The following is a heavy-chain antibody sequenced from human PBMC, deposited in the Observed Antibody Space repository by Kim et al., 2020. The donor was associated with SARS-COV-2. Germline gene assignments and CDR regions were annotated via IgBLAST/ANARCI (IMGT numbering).Heavy chain of an antibody. Sequence: YANSVKDRSTNSRDNARNSLYLQRNSRRAEDTAVYYCARDQRWNYDAFDSWGQGTMVTVSS. CDR3: ARDQRWNYDAFDS. V-gene: IGHV3-21*01. J-gene: IGHJ3*02. D-gene: IGHD1-7*01.